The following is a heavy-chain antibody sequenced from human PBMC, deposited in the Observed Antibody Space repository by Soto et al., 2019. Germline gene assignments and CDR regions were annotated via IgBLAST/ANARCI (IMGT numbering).Heavy chain of an antibody. Sequence: EASVKVSCKASGYTFTSYAMHWVRQAPGQRLEWMGWINAGNGNTKYSQKFQGRVTITRDTSASTAYMELSSLRSEDTAVYYCARGRVPIGITIFGVVNREFDYWGQGTLVTVSS. CDR3: ARGRVPIGITIFGVVNREFDY. CDR2: INAGNGNT. J-gene: IGHJ4*02. V-gene: IGHV1-3*01. D-gene: IGHD3-3*01. CDR1: GYTFTSYA.